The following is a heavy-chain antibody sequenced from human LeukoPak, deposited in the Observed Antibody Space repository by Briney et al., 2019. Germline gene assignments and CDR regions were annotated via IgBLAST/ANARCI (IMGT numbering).Heavy chain of an antibody. D-gene: IGHD5-24*01. CDR3: ARDKRGQGWLQLQYFHH. V-gene: IGHV1-46*01. Sequence: ASVKVSCKASGYTFSNYYMHWVRQAPGQGLEWMGVINPSGGATNYAQKFQGRVTMTRDTSTSTVCMELRSLRSEDTALYYCARDKRGQGWLQLQYFHHWGQGTLSPSPQ. CDR1: GYTFSNYY. CDR2: INPSGGAT. J-gene: IGHJ1*01.